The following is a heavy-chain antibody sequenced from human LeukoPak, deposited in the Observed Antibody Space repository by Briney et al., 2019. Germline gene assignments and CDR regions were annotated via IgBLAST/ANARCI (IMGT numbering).Heavy chain of an antibody. J-gene: IGHJ4*02. Sequence: GGSLRLSCAASGFTFSSYWLSWVRQAPGKGLEWVATIHEDGSDKYYVDSVKGRFTISRDNVKNSLYLQMNILRAEDTAVYYCAREYYDVLTGYLEMDYWGQGTLVTVSS. CDR1: GFTFSSYW. D-gene: IGHD3-9*01. V-gene: IGHV3-7*01. CDR2: IHEDGSDK. CDR3: AREYYDVLTGYLEMDY.